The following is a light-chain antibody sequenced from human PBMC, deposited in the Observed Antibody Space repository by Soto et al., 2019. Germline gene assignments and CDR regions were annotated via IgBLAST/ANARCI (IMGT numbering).Light chain of an antibody. Sequence: DIVMTQSPLSLTVTPGEPASISCRSSQSLLHSDGYSFLDWYLQKPGQSPQLLIYLGSTRAPGVPDRLSGSGSGTDFILKITRVEAEDVGVYYCMQALQTPRTFGPGTKVDIK. CDR2: LGS. CDR3: MQALQTPRT. V-gene: IGKV2-28*01. J-gene: IGKJ3*01. CDR1: QSLLHSDGYSF.